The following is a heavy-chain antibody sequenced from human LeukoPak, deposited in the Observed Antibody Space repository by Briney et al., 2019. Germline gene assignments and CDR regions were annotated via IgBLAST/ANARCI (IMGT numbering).Heavy chain of an antibody. Sequence: PGGSLRLSCAASGFTFSSYGMHWVRQAPGKGLEWVAVIWYDGSNKYYADSVKGRFTISRDNSKNTLYLQMNSLRAEDTAVYYCAREAVGYSSGRRWFDPWGQGTLATVSS. CDR2: IWYDGSNK. CDR1: GFTFSSYG. D-gene: IGHD6-19*01. V-gene: IGHV3-33*08. CDR3: AREAVGYSSGRRWFDP. J-gene: IGHJ5*02.